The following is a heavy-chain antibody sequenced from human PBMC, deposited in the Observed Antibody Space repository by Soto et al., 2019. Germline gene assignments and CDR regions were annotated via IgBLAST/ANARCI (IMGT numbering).Heavy chain of an antibody. CDR2: IIPMFRTT. CDR3: ASRVRGYLGKEAPFDQ. Sequence: QVQLVQSGAEVKKPGSSVKVSCKASGGSFSDHVINWVRQAPGQGPEWMGGIIPMFRTTNSTQKFQGRVTITADESTNTGYMELRSLTSDDTAVYYCASRVRGYLGKEAPFDQWGQGTVVTVSS. J-gene: IGHJ4*02. CDR1: GGSFSDHV. V-gene: IGHV1-69*01. D-gene: IGHD3-10*01.